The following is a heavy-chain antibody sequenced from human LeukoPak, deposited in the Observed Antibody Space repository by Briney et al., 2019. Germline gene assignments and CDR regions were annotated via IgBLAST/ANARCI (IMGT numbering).Heavy chain of an antibody. J-gene: IGHJ4*02. V-gene: IGHV3-23*01. Sequence: PGGSLRLSCAASGFTFNNYAMSWVRQAPGKGLEWVSSTSGSGGSTYYADSVKGRFTISRDNSKNTLYLQMNSLRAEDTAVYYCAKSPSITMIVVVMLDYWGQGTLVTVSS. D-gene: IGHD3-22*01. CDR1: GFTFNNYA. CDR2: TSGSGGST. CDR3: AKSPSITMIVVVMLDY.